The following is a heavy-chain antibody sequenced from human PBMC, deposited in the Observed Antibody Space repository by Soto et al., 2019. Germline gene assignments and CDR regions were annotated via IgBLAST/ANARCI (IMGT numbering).Heavy chain of an antibody. Sequence: GGFLKISCRGSGYSFTTYWTAWVRQMPGKGLGWLGFIYPGDSDTRYSPSFQGRVTIPPDKPISTAYLQGSSLKPSDTAMYYCARFPAYQYGSGSYYWFDPWGQGTLVTVSS. CDR3: ARFPAYQYGSGSYYWFDP. J-gene: IGHJ5*02. V-gene: IGHV5-51*04. D-gene: IGHD3-10*01. CDR1: GYSFTTYW. CDR2: IYPGDSDT.